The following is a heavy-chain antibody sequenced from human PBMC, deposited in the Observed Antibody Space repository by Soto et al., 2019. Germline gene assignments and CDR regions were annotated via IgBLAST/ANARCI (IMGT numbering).Heavy chain of an antibody. Sequence: VAVKVSCKASGYTFTSYGISWVRQAPGQGLEWMGWISAYNGNTNYAQKLQGRVTMTTDTSTSTAYMELRSLRSDDTAVYYCARGYYDFWSGEITPFDYWGQGTLVTVSS. CDR3: ARGYYDFWSGEITPFDY. CDR1: GYTFTSYG. D-gene: IGHD3-3*01. V-gene: IGHV1-18*04. CDR2: ISAYNGNT. J-gene: IGHJ4*02.